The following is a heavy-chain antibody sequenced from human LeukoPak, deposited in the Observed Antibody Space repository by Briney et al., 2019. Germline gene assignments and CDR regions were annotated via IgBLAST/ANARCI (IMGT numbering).Heavy chain of an antibody. CDR3: ARVGSSSVLYFDY. Sequence: ASVKVSCKASGYTFTSYAMHWVRQAPGQGLEWMGWINPNSGGTNYAQKFQGRVTMTRDTSISTAYMELSRLRSDDTAVYYCARVGSSSVLYFDYWGQGTLVTVSS. CDR2: INPNSGGT. V-gene: IGHV1-2*02. D-gene: IGHD6-6*01. CDR1: GYTFTSYA. J-gene: IGHJ4*02.